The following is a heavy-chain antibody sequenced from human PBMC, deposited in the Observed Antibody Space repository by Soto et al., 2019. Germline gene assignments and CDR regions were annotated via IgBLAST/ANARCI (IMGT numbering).Heavy chain of an antibody. J-gene: IGHJ4*02. CDR3: ARVSYFRGFDWLFAFDS. D-gene: IGHD3-9*01. CDR2: IFYSGDT. V-gene: IGHV4-59*11. CDR1: GDSLRNHY. Sequence: PLETLSLTCSVSGDSLRNHYWSRIRQPPGSRLEWLGHIFYSGDTSSYNPSLKSRVSMSVDTSKNQFSLKLRSVSADDTAVYFCARVSYFRGFDWLFAFDSWGQGALVTVSS.